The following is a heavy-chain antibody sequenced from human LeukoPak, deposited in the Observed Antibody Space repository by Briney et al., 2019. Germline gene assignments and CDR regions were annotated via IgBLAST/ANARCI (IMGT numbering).Heavy chain of an antibody. CDR2: IIPIFGTA. V-gene: IGHV1-69*05. CDR3: ATGIAVAGSDAFDI. Sequence: SVTVSCKASGGTFSSYAISWVRQAPGQGLEWMGGIIPIFGTANYAQKFQGRVTITTDESTSTAYMELSSLRSEDTAVYYCATGIAVAGSDAFDIWGQGTMVTVSS. D-gene: IGHD6-19*01. CDR1: GGTFSSYA. J-gene: IGHJ3*02.